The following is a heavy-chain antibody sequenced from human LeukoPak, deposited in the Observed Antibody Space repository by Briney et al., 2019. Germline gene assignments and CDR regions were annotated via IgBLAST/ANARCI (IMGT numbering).Heavy chain of an antibody. CDR3: ARLGSNDAFDI. Sequence: SVQVSCNASGGTFSSYAISWVRQAPGQGLEWMGRIIPIFGTANYAQKFQGRVTITTDESTSTAYMELSSLRSEDTAVYYCARLGSNDAFDIWGQGTMVTVSS. D-gene: IGHD2-15*01. J-gene: IGHJ3*02. V-gene: IGHV1-69*05. CDR1: GGTFSSYA. CDR2: IIPIFGTA.